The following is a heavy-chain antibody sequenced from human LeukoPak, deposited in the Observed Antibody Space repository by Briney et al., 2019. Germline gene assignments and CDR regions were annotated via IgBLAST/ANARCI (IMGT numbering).Heavy chain of an antibody. CDR2: IYYSGST. CDR1: GGSISGYY. V-gene: IGHV4-59*08. J-gene: IGHJ4*02. Sequence: SETLSLTCTVSGGSISGYYWSWIRQPPGKGLECIGYIYYSGSTNYNPSLKSRVTVSVDTSRNQFSLKLTSVTAADTAVYYCAKVSDRDSSGYYWGFEYWGQGTLVTVSS. D-gene: IGHD3-22*01. CDR3: AKVSDRDSSGYYWGFEY.